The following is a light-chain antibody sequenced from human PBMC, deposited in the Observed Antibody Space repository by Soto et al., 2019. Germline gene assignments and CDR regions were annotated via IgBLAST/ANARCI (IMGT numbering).Light chain of an antibody. CDR2: DAS. CDR3: QQRSNWVT. CDR1: QSVSSY. V-gene: IGKV3-11*01. Sequence: NVLSQSPDALSLSPGERATLSCRASQSVSSYLAWYQQKPGQAPRLLIYDASNRATGIPARFSGSGSGTDFTLTISSLEPEDFAVYYCQQRSNWVTFGQGTRLEIK. J-gene: IGKJ5*01.